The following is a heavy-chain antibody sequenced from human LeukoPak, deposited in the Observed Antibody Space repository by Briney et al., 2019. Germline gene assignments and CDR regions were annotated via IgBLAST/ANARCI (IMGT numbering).Heavy chain of an antibody. CDR1: GYTFTGYY. Sequence: APVTVSCTASGYTFTGYYMHWVRQAPGQGLEWMGWINPNSGGTNYAQKFQGRVTMTRDTSISTGYMELSRLTSDDTAVYYCARETGQFEHDSWGQGTLVTVSS. CDR3: ARETGQFEHDS. CDR2: INPNSGGT. V-gene: IGHV1-2*02. D-gene: IGHD5-24*01. J-gene: IGHJ4*02.